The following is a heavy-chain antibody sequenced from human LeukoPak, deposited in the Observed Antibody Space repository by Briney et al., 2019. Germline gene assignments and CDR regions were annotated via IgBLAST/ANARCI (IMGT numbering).Heavy chain of an antibody. CDR1: GFKFSDHY. Sequence: GGSLRLSCAASGFKFSDHYMAWVRQDPGKGLEWVGRIRNKANSYSTEYAASVKGRFTISRDDSKNSVYLQMNSLKTEDTAVYCCARGGSWAPLDVWGQGTTVTVSS. CDR2: IRNKANSYST. V-gene: IGHV3-72*01. J-gene: IGHJ6*02. D-gene: IGHD3-16*01. CDR3: ARGGSWAPLDV.